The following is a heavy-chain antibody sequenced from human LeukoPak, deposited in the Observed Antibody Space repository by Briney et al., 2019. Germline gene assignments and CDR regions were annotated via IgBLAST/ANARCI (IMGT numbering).Heavy chain of an antibody. CDR1: GGSLSSSSYY. CDR3: ARAGTTVDY. D-gene: IGHD1-1*01. Sequence: SETLSLTCTVSGGSLSSSSYYWGWIRQPPGKGLEWIGSIYYSGSTYYNPSLKSRVTISVDTSKNQFSLKLSSVTAADTAVYYCARAGTTVDYWGQGTLVTVSS. V-gene: IGHV4-39*01. J-gene: IGHJ4*02. CDR2: IYYSGST.